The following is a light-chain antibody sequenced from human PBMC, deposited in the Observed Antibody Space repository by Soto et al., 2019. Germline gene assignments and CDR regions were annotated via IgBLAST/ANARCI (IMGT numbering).Light chain of an antibody. J-gene: IGLJ1*01. CDR2: EVS. CDR1: SSDVGGYNY. V-gene: IGLV2-14*01. Sequence: QPVLTQPASVSGSPGQSITISCSGTSSDVGGYNYVSWYQQHPGKAPKLMISEVSNRPSGVSNRFYGSKSGNTASLTISGLQAEDEADYYCNSYTSSNTFVFGTGTKVTVL. CDR3: NSYTSSNTFV.